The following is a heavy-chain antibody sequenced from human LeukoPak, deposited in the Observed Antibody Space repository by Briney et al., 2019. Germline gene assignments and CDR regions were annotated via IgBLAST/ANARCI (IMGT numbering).Heavy chain of an antibody. Sequence: GGSLRLSCAASGFTFDDYAMHWVRQAPGKGLEWVSGISWNSGSIGYADSVKGRFTISRDNSKNTLYLQMNSLRDEDTAVYYCAKDAVPAALGEYFFDYWGQGTRVTVSS. J-gene: IGHJ4*02. CDR3: AKDAVPAALGEYFFDY. D-gene: IGHD2-2*01. V-gene: IGHV3-9*01. CDR1: GFTFDDYA. CDR2: ISWNSGSI.